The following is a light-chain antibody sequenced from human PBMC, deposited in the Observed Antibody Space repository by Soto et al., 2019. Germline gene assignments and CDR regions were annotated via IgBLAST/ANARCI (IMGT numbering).Light chain of an antibody. CDR3: QQRSNWPLLFT. V-gene: IGKV3-11*01. Sequence: EIVLTQSPATLSLSPGERATLSCRASQSVSSYLAWYQQKPGQAPRLLIYDASNRATGIPARFSGSGSGTDFTLTINSLEPEDFAVYYCQQRSNWPLLFTFGPGTKGDIK. CDR2: DAS. J-gene: IGKJ3*01. CDR1: QSVSSY.